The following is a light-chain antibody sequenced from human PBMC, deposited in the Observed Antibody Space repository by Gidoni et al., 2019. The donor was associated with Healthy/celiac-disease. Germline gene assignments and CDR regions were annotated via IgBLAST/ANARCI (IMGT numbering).Light chain of an antibody. Sequence: DIQMTQSPSTLSASVGDRVTITCRASQSISSWLACYQQKPGKDPKPLIYDASSLESGGPSRFSGSGSGREFTLTSSSLQPDDFATYYCQQYNSYPLYTFGQGTKLEIK. CDR1: QSISSW. CDR3: QQYNSYPLYT. J-gene: IGKJ2*01. CDR2: DAS. V-gene: IGKV1-5*01.